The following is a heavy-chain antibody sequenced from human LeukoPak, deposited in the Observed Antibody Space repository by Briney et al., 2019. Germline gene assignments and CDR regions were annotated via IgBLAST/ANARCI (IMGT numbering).Heavy chain of an antibody. Sequence: ASVKVSCTASGYTFTSYGISWVRQAPGQGLEWMGWISAYNGNTNYAQKLQGRVTMTTDTSTSTAYMELRSLRSDDTAVYYCARDLGVIVVKSPFDYWGQGTLVTVSS. CDR1: GYTFTSYG. V-gene: IGHV1-18*01. D-gene: IGHD3-22*01. CDR2: ISAYNGNT. J-gene: IGHJ4*02. CDR3: ARDLGVIVVKSPFDY.